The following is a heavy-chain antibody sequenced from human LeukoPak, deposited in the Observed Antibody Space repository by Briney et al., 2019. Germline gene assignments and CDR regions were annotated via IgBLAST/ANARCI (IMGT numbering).Heavy chain of an antibody. CDR1: GGSISSYY. CDR3: ARGEGGAAAEGY. V-gene: IGHV4-59*01. Sequence: PSETLSLTCTVSGGSISSYYWSWIRQPPGKGLEWLGYIYYSGSTNYNPSLKSRVTISVDTSKNQFSLKLSSVTAADTAVYYCARGEGGAAAEGYWGQGTLVTVSS. D-gene: IGHD6-13*01. J-gene: IGHJ4*02. CDR2: IYYSGST.